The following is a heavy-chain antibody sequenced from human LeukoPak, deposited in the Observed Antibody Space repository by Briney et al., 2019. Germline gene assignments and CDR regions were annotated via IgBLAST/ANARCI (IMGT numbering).Heavy chain of an antibody. CDR2: IYPGDSDT. D-gene: IGHD3-10*01. J-gene: IGHJ5*02. CDR1: GYSFTSYW. CDR3: ARSITMVRGVPYNWFDP. V-gene: IGHV5-51*01. Sequence: GESLKISCKGSGYSFTSYWIGWVRQMPGKGLEWMGIIYPGDSDTRYSPSFQGQVTISADKSISTAYLQWSSLKASDTAMYYCARSITMVRGVPYNWFDPWGQGTLVTVPS.